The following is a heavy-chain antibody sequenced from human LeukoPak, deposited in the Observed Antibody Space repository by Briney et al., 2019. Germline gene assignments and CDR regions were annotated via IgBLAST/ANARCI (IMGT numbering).Heavy chain of an antibody. D-gene: IGHD6-19*01. CDR2: LSGSGITT. CDR1: GFTFGNSA. J-gene: IGHJ4*01. CDR3: AKGVYSSGWSYFDY. Sequence: GGSLRLACAASGFTFGNSAMSWVRQAPGKWLEWVSTLSGSGITTYYADSGKGRFTISRDNSKNTLYMKVNRLRAEDTAVYYCAKGVYSSGWSYFDYWGHGTLVPVSS. V-gene: IGHV3-23*01.